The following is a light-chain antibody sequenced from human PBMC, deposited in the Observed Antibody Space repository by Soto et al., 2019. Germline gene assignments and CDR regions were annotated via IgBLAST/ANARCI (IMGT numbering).Light chain of an antibody. J-gene: IGKJ4*01. Sequence: DIQMTQSPSSLSASVGDRVTITCRASQSVSRSLNWYQQKPGEAPKLLVYAASNLQSVGTSRFSGSGSGTHFTLTISAVQPDDFATYYCQQTSSTPYTFGGGTKVEIK. CDR3: QQTSSTPYT. CDR1: QSVSRS. CDR2: AAS. V-gene: IGKV1-39*01.